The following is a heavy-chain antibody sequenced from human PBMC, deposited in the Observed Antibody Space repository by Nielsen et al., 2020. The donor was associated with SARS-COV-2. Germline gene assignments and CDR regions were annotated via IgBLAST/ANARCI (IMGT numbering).Heavy chain of an antibody. D-gene: IGHD3-22*01. Sequence: GGSLRLSCAASGFTFDDYAMHWVRQAPGKGLEGVAGISWNSGSIGYADSVKGRFTISRDNAKNSLYLQMNSLRAEDTALYYCAKLYSSGYYLYGMDVWGQGTTVTVSS. CDR1: GFTFDDYA. CDR2: ISWNSGSI. V-gene: IGHV3-9*01. J-gene: IGHJ6*02. CDR3: AKLYSSGYYLYGMDV.